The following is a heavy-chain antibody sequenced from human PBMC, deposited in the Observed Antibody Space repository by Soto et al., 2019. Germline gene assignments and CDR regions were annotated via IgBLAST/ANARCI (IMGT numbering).Heavy chain of an antibody. V-gene: IGHV3-21*01. J-gene: IGHJ4*02. D-gene: IGHD2-15*01. CDR2: ISSSSSYI. Sequence: PGGSLRLFCAASGFTFSSYSMNWVRQAPGKGLEWVSSISSSSSYIYYADSVKGRFTISRDNAKNSLYLQMNSLRAEDTAVYYCVRDLTVVGYFDYWGQGTLVTVSS. CDR3: VRDLTVVGYFDY. CDR1: GFTFSSYS.